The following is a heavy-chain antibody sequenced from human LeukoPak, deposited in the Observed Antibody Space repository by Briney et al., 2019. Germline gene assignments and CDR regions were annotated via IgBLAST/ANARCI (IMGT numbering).Heavy chain of an antibody. D-gene: IGHD7-27*01. Sequence: PGGSLRLSCAASGFTFDDYAMHWVRQAPGKGLEWVSGISWNSGSIGYADSVKGRFTISRDNAKNSLCLQMNSLRAEDTALYYCAKPANWGYFDYWGQGTLVTVSS. J-gene: IGHJ4*02. CDR3: AKPANWGYFDY. CDR1: GFTFDDYA. CDR2: ISWNSGSI. V-gene: IGHV3-9*01.